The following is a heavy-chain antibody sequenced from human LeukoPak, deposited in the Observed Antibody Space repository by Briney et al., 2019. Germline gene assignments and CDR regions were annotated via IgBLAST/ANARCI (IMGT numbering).Heavy chain of an antibody. CDR1: GFTFSSYW. V-gene: IGHV3-74*01. D-gene: IGHD6-19*01. J-gene: IGHJ4*02. Sequence: GGSLRLSRAASGFTFSSYWMHWVRQAPGKGLVWVSRINSDGSSTTYADSVKGRFTISRDNAKNTLYLQMSSLRAEDTAVYYCARASYSSGWYYFDYWGQGTLVTVSS. CDR3: ARASYSSGWYYFDY. CDR2: INSDGSST.